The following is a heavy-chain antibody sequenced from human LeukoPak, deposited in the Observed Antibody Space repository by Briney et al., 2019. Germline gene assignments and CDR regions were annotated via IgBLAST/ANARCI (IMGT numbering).Heavy chain of an antibody. D-gene: IGHD6-19*01. CDR1: GFTFSNYG. CDR3: AKAGGAYSSTYYFHY. Sequence: RGSLRLSCAASGFTFSNYGMHWVRQAPGKGLEWVAVISYDGSNKYYADSVKGRFTISRDNSKNALYLQMNSLRAEDTAVYYCAKAGGAYSSTYYFHYWGQGTLVTVSS. J-gene: IGHJ4*02. V-gene: IGHV3-30*18. CDR2: ISYDGSNK.